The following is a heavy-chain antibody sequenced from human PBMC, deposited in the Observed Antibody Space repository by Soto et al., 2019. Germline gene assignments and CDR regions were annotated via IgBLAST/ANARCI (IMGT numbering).Heavy chain of an antibody. CDR2: IYTRGSP. Sequence: PSETLSLTCTVSGASITSFSWAWVRQPAGQGLEWIGRIYTRGSPDYNPSLESRVTMSLDMSRNQVSLTLTSMTAADTGIYFCAREPYARGSYSFFDPWGQGIQVTVSS. J-gene: IGHJ5*02. CDR3: AREPYARGSYSFFDP. CDR1: GASITSFS. D-gene: IGHD3-10*01. V-gene: IGHV4-4*07.